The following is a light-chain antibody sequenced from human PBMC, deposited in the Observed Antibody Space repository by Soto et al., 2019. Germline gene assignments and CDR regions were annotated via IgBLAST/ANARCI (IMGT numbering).Light chain of an antibody. CDR2: HLH. V-gene: IGLV2-14*03. Sequence: QSALTQPASVSGSPGQSITISCTGPNSDIGAYNYVSWYQHHPGKAPKLIIYHLHNRPSGLSNRFSGSKSGNTASLTISGLQAEDEADYYCSSYTSSRIRVFGGGTKVTVL. CDR3: SSYTSSRIRV. J-gene: IGLJ3*02. CDR1: NSDIGAYNY.